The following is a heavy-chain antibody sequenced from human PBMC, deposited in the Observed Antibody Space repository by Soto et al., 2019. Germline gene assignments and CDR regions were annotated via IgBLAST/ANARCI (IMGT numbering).Heavy chain of an antibody. D-gene: IGHD2-15*01. J-gene: IGHJ3*02. CDR2: ISDSGSVT. V-gene: IGHV3-11*01. Sequence: QVQLVDSGGGLVKPGGSLRLSCAASGFNFSNYYMTWIRQAPGKGLEWISYISDSGSVTYYADSVQGRFSISRDNAKNSLFLEMNDLRVDDTAVYYCARCLLGVGDPFDIWGQGTMVTVSS. CDR1: GFNFSNYY. CDR3: ARCLLGVGDPFDI.